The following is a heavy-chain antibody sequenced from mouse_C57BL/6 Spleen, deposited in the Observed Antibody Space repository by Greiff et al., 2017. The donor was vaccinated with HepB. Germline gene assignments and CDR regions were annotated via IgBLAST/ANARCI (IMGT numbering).Heavy chain of an antibody. CDR1: GFTFSSYG. CDR3: ERHGVSDYAMDY. J-gene: IGHJ4*01. CDR2: ISSGGSYT. Sequence: EVKLMESGGDLVKPGGSLKLSCAASGFTFSSYGMSWVRQTPDKRLEWVATISSGGSYTYYPDSVKGRFTISRDNAKNTLYLQMSSLKSEDTAMYFCERHGVSDYAMDYWVQGTSVTVSS. V-gene: IGHV5-6*01.